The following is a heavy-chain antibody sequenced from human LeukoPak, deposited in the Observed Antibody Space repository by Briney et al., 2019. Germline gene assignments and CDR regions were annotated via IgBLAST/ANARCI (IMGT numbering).Heavy chain of an antibody. CDR3: ARAGSAAGTKGDAFDI. Sequence: SQTLSLTCAVSGGSISSGGYSWSWIRQPPGTGLEWIGYIYHSGSTYYNPSLKSRVTISVDRSKNQFSLKLSSVTAADTAVYHCARAGSAAGTKGDAFDIWGQGTMVTVSS. J-gene: IGHJ3*02. CDR2: IYHSGST. CDR1: GGSISSGGYS. V-gene: IGHV4-30-2*01. D-gene: IGHD6-13*01.